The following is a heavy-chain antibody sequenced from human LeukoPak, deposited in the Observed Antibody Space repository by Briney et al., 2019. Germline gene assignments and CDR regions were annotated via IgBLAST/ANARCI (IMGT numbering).Heavy chain of an antibody. CDR1: GGSVSSDNYY. V-gene: IGHV4-61*01. D-gene: IGHD4-11*01. CDR2: IYHSGNT. J-gene: IGHJ6*02. Sequence: SETLSLTCTVSGGSVSSDNYYWTWIRQSPGKGLEWIGYIYHSGNTKYNPSLRSRVTISVDTSKNQFSLRLNSVTAVDTAVYYCAREWDYTDQPSYGFDIWGQGTTVSVSS. CDR3: AREWDYTDQPSYGFDI.